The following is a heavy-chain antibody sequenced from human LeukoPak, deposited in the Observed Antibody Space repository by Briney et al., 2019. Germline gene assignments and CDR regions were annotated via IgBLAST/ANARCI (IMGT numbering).Heavy chain of an antibody. CDR1: GFTFSTYW. D-gene: IGHD6-6*01. J-gene: IGHJ4*02. V-gene: IGHV3-74*01. Sequence: TGGSLRLSCVASGFTFSTYWMHWVRQAPGKGLVWVSRINSDGSSTTYADSVKGRFTVSRDNAKNTLYLQMNSLRADDTAVYYCARSEYSFDYWGQGALVTVSS. CDR2: INSDGSST. CDR3: ARSEYSFDY.